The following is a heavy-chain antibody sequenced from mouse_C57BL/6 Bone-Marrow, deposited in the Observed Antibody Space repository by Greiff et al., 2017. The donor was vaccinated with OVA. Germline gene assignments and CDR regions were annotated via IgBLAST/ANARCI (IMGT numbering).Heavy chain of an antibody. J-gene: IGHJ2*01. V-gene: IGHV14-2*01. CDR1: GFNIKDYY. CDR3: ARLLLQDY. D-gene: IGHD2-3*01. CDR2: IDPENVET. Sequence: VQLQQSGAELVKPGASVKLSCTASGFNIKDYYMHWVKQRTEQGLEWIGRIDPENVETKYAPKFQGKATITADTASNTAYLQRSSQTSKDTTVYYCARLLLQDYWGQDNTLTVSS.